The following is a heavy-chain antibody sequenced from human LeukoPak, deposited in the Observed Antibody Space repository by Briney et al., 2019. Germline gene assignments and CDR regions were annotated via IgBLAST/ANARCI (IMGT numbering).Heavy chain of an antibody. CDR2: IKEDGSVK. V-gene: IGHV3-7*01. CDR3: AKDARSFDWLFDH. CDR1: GFTFSGHW. Sequence: PGGSLRLSCVASGFTFSGHWMNWVRQAPGKGLEWVASIKEDGSVKAYVDSVKGRFTISRDNSKNTLFLQMNSLRAEDTSMYYCAKDARSFDWLFDHWGQGILVTVSS. D-gene: IGHD3-9*01. J-gene: IGHJ4*02.